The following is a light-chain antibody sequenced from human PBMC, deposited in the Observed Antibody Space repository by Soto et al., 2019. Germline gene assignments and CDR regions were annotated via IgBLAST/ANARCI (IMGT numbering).Light chain of an antibody. CDR2: NSS. CDR3: QQCNNWPPIT. V-gene: IGKV3-11*01. CDR1: QSVSKC. Sequence: EIVLTQSPATLSLSPGERATLSCRASQSVSKCLAWYQQKPGQAPRLLIYNSSARVTGIPARFSGSGSGTDFTLTISSLEPEDFAVYYSQQCNNWPPITFGQGTRLEIK. J-gene: IGKJ5*01.